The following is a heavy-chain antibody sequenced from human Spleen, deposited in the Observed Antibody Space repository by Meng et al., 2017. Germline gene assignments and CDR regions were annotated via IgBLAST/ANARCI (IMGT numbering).Heavy chain of an antibody. Sequence: GESLKISCAASGFTFSSYWMSWVRQAPGKGLEWVANIKQDGSEKYYVDSVKGRFTISRDNAKNSLYLQMNSLRAEDTAVYYCATSGPYYGSGSYGLWYYYGMDVWGQGTTVTVSS. CDR2: IKQDGSEK. D-gene: IGHD3-10*01. CDR1: GFTFSSYW. V-gene: IGHV3-7*01. CDR3: ATSGPYYGSGSYGLWYYYGMDV. J-gene: IGHJ6*02.